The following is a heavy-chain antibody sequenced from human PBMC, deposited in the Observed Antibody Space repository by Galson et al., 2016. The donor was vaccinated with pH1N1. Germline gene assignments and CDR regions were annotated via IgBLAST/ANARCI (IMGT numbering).Heavy chain of an antibody. V-gene: IGHV3-7*03. CDR1: GLVYSDHW. D-gene: IGHD3-10*01. J-gene: IGHJ3*02. CDR2: INHDGSNK. CDR3: ARDRINSESNTYYNQFDI. Sequence: SLRLSCAASGLVYSDHWMTWVRQAPGKGLEWVGDINHDGSNKNYGDSVKGRFTISRDNAKNSLFLQMNSLRADDSAVYYCARDRINSESNTYYNQFDIWGQGTMVTVSS.